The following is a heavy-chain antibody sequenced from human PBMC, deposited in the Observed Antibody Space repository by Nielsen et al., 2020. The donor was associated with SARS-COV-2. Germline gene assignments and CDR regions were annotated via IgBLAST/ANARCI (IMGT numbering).Heavy chain of an antibody. Sequence: VRQMPGKGLEWIGYIYYSGSTYYNPSLKSRVTISVDTSKNQFSLKLSSVTAADTAVYYCASGDDAFDIWGQGTMVTVSS. V-gene: IGHV4-31*02. D-gene: IGHD3-3*01. CDR3: ASGDDAFDI. J-gene: IGHJ3*02. CDR2: IYYSGST.